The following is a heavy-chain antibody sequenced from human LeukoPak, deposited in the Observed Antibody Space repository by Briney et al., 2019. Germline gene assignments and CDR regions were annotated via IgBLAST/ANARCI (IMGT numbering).Heavy chain of an antibody. Sequence: SQTLSLTCAISGDSVSSNSVTWNWIRQSPSRGLEWLGRTYYRSTWYNDYAVSVRGRITVNPDTSKNQFSLHLNSVTPVDTAVYYCARRLTQYDCFDPWGQGILVTVSS. D-gene: IGHD2-2*01. J-gene: IGHJ5*02. CDR3: ARRLTQYDCFDP. CDR1: GDSVSSNSVT. V-gene: IGHV6-1*01. CDR2: TYYRSTWYN.